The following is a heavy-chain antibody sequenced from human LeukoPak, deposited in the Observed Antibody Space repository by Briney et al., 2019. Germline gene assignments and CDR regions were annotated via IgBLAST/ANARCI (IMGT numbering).Heavy chain of an antibody. Sequence: PGGSLRLSCAASGFTFSNAWMSWVRQAPGKGLEWVGRIKSKTDGGTTDYAAPVKGRFTISRDDSKNTLYLQMNSLKTAVTAVSYCTTGDYGDYGSLWGQGTLVTVSS. J-gene: IGHJ4*02. CDR2: IKSKTDGGTT. CDR1: GFTFSNAW. D-gene: IGHD4-17*01. CDR3: TTGDYGDYGSL. V-gene: IGHV3-15*01.